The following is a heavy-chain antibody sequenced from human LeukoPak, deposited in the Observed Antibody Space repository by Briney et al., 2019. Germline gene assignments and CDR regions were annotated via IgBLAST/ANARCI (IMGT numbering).Heavy chain of an antibody. CDR2: IWYDGSNK. Sequence: PGGSLRLSCAASGFTFSSYGMHWVRQAPSKGLEWVAVIWYDGSNKYYADSVKGRFTISRDNSKNTLYLQMNSLRAEDTAVYYCAKGALLWFGELLYFDYWGQGTLVTVSS. D-gene: IGHD3-10*01. CDR3: AKGALLWFGELLYFDY. CDR1: GFTFSSYG. V-gene: IGHV3-33*06. J-gene: IGHJ4*02.